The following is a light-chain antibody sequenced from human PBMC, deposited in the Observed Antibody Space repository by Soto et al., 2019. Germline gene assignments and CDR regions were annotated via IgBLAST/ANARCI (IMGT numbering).Light chain of an antibody. CDR1: QSVSSDF. J-gene: IGKJ4*01. Sequence: EIVLTQSPGTLSLSPGDRATLSCRASQSVSSDFFSWYQQKPGQAPRLLIYGASSRATGIPDRFSGSGSGTDFTLTISRLEPEDCAVYYCQQYGTPRLTFGGGTKVEIK. V-gene: IGKV3-20*01. CDR2: GAS. CDR3: QQYGTPRLT.